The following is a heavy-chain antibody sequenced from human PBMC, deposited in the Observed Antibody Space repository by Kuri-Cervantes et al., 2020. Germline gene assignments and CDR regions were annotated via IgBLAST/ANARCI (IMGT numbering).Heavy chain of an antibody. Sequence: SETLSLTCSVSGGSISSGDFYWSWIRQPPGKGLECIGYIYDRGNTHYNPSLKSRVIMSVDMSKNQFSLKLSSVTAADTAVYYCASQWGYYNYFDCWGQGTLVTVSS. CDR1: GGSISSGDFY. J-gene: IGHJ4*02. V-gene: IGHV4-30-4*01. D-gene: IGHD3-9*01. CDR3: ASQWGYYNYFDC. CDR2: IYDRGNT.